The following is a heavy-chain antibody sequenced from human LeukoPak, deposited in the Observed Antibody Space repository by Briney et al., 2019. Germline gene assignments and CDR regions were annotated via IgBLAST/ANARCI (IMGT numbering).Heavy chain of an antibody. V-gene: IGHV4-4*07. CDR2: IYTSGST. CDR1: GGSISSYY. J-gene: IGHJ4*02. Sequence: PETLSLTCTVSGGSISSYYWSWIRQPAGKGLEWIGRIYTSGSTNYNPSLKSRVTMSVDTSKNQFSLKLSSVTAADTAVYYCARGLGYCSSTSCYVLDYWGQGTLVTVSS. D-gene: IGHD2-2*01. CDR3: ARGLGYCSSTSCYVLDY.